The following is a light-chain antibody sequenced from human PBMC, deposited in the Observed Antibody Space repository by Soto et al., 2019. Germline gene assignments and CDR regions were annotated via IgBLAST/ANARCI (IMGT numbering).Light chain of an antibody. CDR2: GAS. V-gene: IGKV3D-15*01. Sequence: EIVMTQSPATLSLSPGEISTLSCRSSQSVSSNLAWYQQKPGQAPRLLIYGASSRATGIPDRFSGSGSGTDFTLTISSLEPEDFAVYYCQQCNNWPQWTFGQGTKVDIK. CDR3: QQCNNWPQWT. J-gene: IGKJ1*01. CDR1: QSVSSN.